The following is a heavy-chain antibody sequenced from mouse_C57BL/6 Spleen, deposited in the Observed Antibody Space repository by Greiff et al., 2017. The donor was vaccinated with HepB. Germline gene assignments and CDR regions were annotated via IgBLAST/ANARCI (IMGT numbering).Heavy chain of an antibody. J-gene: IGHJ3*01. CDR3: SRDGPSWFAY. CDR2: ISYDGSN. Sequence: DVKLQESGPGLVKPSQSLSLTCSVTGYSITSGYYGNWFRQFPGNKLEWWGYISYDGSNNYNPSLKNRISITRDTSKNQFFLKLNSVTTEDTATYYCSRDGPSWFAYWGQGTLVTVSA. CDR1: GYSITSGYY. V-gene: IGHV3-6*01.